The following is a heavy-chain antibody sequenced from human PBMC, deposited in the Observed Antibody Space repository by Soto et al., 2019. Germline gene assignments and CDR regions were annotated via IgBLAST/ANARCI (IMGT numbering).Heavy chain of an antibody. CDR1: GDSITSNSYF. CDR3: ARERPDGARLDP. V-gene: IGHV4-39*07. D-gene: IGHD6-6*01. Sequence: SETLSLTCTVSGDSITSNSYFWAWIRQPPGKGLEWIGNIYYSGSTYYNPSLKSRVTISVDTSKNQFSLKLSSVTAADTAVYYCARERPDGARLDPWGQGTLVTVSS. CDR2: IYYSGST. J-gene: IGHJ5*02.